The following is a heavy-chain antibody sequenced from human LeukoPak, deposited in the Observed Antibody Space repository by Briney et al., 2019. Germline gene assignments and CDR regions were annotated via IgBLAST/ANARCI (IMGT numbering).Heavy chain of an antibody. J-gene: IGHJ4*02. Sequence: PSETLSLTCTVSGYSISSGYYWGWIRQPPGKGLEWIGSLYPSGSTYYNPSLKSRVTISVDTSKNQFSLKLSSVTAADTAVYYCARKGSGWYPYYFDYWGQGTLVTVSS. CDR2: LYPSGST. CDR3: ARKGSGWYPYYFDY. D-gene: IGHD6-19*01. V-gene: IGHV4-38-2*02. CDR1: GYSISSGYY.